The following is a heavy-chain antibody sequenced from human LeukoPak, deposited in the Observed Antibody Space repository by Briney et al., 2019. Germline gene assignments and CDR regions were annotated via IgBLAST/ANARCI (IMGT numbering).Heavy chain of an antibody. CDR2: IRYDGSNK. CDR3: TTGLYYYDSSGSLSQDY. Sequence: GGSLRLSCAASGFTFSSYGMHWVRQAPGKGLEWVAFIRYDGSNKYYADSVKGRFTISRDNSKNTLYLQMNSLRAEDTAVYYCTTGLYYYDSSGSLSQDYWGQGTLVTVSS. V-gene: IGHV3-30*02. J-gene: IGHJ4*02. CDR1: GFTFSSYG. D-gene: IGHD3-22*01.